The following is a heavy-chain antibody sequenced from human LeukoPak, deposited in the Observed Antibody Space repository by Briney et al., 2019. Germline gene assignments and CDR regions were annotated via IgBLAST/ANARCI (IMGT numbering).Heavy chain of an antibody. CDR2: IGGGGFNT. D-gene: IGHD2-21*01. V-gene: IGHV3-23*01. J-gene: IGHJ4*02. Sequence: GGSLRLSCVASGFTFTDYALSWVRQAPGKGLEWVSSIGGGGFNTHYADSVKGRFSISRDTSTNTLYLEMNSLRADDSALYYCAKDNFGLVPYCFDSWGQGTLVTVSS. CDR3: AKDNFGLVPYCFDS. CDR1: GFTFTDYA.